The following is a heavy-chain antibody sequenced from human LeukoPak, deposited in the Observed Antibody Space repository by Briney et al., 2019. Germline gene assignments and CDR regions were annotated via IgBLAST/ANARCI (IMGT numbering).Heavy chain of an antibody. J-gene: IGHJ5*02. Sequence: GESLKISCKGSGYSFAIYWIGWVRQMPGKGLEWMGIIYPRDSNTIYSPSFQGQVTISVDTSINTAYLQWISLKASDTAMYYCARHPIAAGGAYNWFDPWGQGTLVTVSS. CDR3: ARHPIAAGGAYNWFDP. D-gene: IGHD6-13*01. V-gene: IGHV5-51*01. CDR2: IYPRDSNT. CDR1: GYSFAIYW.